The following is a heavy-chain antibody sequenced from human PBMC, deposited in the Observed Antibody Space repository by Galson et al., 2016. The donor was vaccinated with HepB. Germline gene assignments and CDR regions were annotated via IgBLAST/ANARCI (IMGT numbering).Heavy chain of an antibody. D-gene: IGHD2-15*01. CDR1: GFTFSSYA. CDR2: LSATGDRT. V-gene: IGHV3-23*01. Sequence: SLRLSCAASGFTFSSYAMSWVRQAPGKGLEWVSALSATGDRTYYADSVKGRFTISRDNSKNTLDLQMNSLRAEDTAVYYCAFKAGDCSSGRCYSPFDYWGQGTLVTVSS. J-gene: IGHJ4*02. CDR3: AFKAGDCSSGRCYSPFDY.